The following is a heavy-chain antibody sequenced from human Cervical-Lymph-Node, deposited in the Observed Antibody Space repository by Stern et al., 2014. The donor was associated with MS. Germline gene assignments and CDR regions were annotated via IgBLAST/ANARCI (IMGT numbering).Heavy chain of an antibody. V-gene: IGHV1-69*12. D-gene: IGHD3-16*01. Sequence: QVQLVQSGAEVKKPGSSVKVSCKASGGTFSSYAINWVRQAPGQGPEWIGGVIPIFGTANCAQKFQGRVTITADESTSTAYMELSSLRSEDTAVYYCARDSRHYDASYYFDSWGQGTLVTVSS. J-gene: IGHJ4*02. CDR1: GGTFSSYA. CDR2: VIPIFGTA. CDR3: ARDSRHYDASYYFDS.